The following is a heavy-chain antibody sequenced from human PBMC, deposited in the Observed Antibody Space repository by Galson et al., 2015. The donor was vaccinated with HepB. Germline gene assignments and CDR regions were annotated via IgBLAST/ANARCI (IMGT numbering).Heavy chain of an antibody. CDR1: GFTFTNYA. V-gene: IGHV3-30*01. Sequence: SLRLSCAASGFTFTNYAMHWVRQAPGEGLQWLAVISFDGNNKYYADSVKGRFTISRDNSKNTQSLEINSLTTDDTAVYYCAREGTPLRFLERPPAVPLDYWGRGTLVTVSS. J-gene: IGHJ4*02. CDR3: AREGTPLRFLERPPAVPLDY. D-gene: IGHD3-3*01. CDR2: ISFDGNNK.